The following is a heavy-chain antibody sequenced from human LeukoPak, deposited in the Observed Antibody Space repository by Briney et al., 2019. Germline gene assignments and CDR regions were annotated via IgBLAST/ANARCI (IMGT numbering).Heavy chain of an antibody. Sequence: GGSLILSCGVSGLTFSDYSMTWVRQAPGKGLFWVSGISAGGGSTYYADSVKGRFTISRDNSRNTLYLQMNSLSAEDTAVYYCAKDAAGPEYWGQGTLVTVSS. J-gene: IGHJ4*02. CDR2: ISAGGGST. D-gene: IGHD6-13*01. CDR3: AKDAAGPEY. CDR1: GLTFSDYS. V-gene: IGHV3-23*01.